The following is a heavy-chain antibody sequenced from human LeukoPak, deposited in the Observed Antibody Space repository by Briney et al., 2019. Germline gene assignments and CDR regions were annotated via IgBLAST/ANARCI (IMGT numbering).Heavy chain of an antibody. V-gene: IGHV4-34*01. CDR2: IYYNGYT. Sequence: PSETLSLTCAVYGGSFSGYYWSWIRQPPGKGLEWIGTIYYNGYTYNNPSLKSRVTISVDTSKNQFSLKMSSVTAADTAVYYCARGGRYFDWYGDKRKYYYYYMDVWGKGTTVTVSS. D-gene: IGHD3-9*01. J-gene: IGHJ6*03. CDR3: ARGGRYFDWYGDKRKYYYYYMDV. CDR1: GGSFSGYY.